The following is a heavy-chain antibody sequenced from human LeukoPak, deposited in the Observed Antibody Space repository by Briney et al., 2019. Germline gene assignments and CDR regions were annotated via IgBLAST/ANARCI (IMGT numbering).Heavy chain of an antibody. Sequence: SETLSLTCTVSGGSISSYYWSWIRQPPGKGLEWIGYIYYSGSTNYNPSLKSRVTMSVDTSKKQFSLKLRSVTAPDTAVYYCARDIGTPYYYYSSGYYSGWFDPWGQGTLVTVSS. D-gene: IGHD3-22*01. J-gene: IGHJ5*02. CDR3: ARDIGTPYYYYSSGYYSGWFDP. V-gene: IGHV4-59*01. CDR1: GGSISSYY. CDR2: IYYSGST.